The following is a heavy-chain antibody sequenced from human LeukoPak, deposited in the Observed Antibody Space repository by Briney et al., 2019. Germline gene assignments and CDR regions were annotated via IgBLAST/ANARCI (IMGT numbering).Heavy chain of an antibody. CDR3: ARDLFGLNYGSWLYYYDSSGYYSDAFDI. J-gene: IGHJ3*02. CDR2: ISYDGSNK. Sequence: GGSLRLSCAASGFTFSSYAMHWVRQAPGKGREGVAVISYDGSNKYYAGCVKGRFTISRDNSKNELDLQMNSLRAEYTAVYYCARDLFGLNYGSWLYYYDSSGYYSDAFDIWGQGTMVTVSS. CDR1: GFTFSSYA. V-gene: IGHV3-30-3*01. D-gene: IGHD3-22*01.